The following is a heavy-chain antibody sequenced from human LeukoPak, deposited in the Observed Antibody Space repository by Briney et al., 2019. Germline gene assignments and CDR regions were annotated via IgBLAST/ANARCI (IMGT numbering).Heavy chain of an antibody. D-gene: IGHD1-1*01. V-gene: IGHV3-7*01. J-gene: IGHJ5*02. Sequence: QAGGSLRLSCAAPGFSFSSNWMGWVRQAPGKGLEWVAHIKRDGSQKYYLVSVKGRFTISRDNAKNSLYLQMNSLRVEDTAVYYCARLGLEVGGPNWFDPWGQGTLVTVSS. CDR3: ARLGLEVGGPNWFDP. CDR2: IKRDGSQK. CDR1: GFSFSSNW.